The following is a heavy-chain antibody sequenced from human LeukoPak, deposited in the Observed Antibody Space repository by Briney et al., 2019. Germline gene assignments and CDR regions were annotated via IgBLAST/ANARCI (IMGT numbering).Heavy chain of an antibody. CDR3: ARDRFWSRGFKSGGPLHYFDY. Sequence: GGSLRLSCAASGFTFSSHGMHWVRQAPGKGLEWVAVIWYDGSKKYHADSVKGRFTISRDNSKNTLYLQMNSLRAEDTAVYYCARDRFWSRGFKSGGPLHYFDYWGQGTLVTVSS. CDR1: GFTFSSHG. V-gene: IGHV3-33*01. J-gene: IGHJ4*02. CDR2: IWYDGSKK. D-gene: IGHD1-14*01.